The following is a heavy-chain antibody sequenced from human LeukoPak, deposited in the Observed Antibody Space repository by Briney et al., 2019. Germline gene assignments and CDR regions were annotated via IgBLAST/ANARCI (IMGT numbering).Heavy chain of an antibody. V-gene: IGHV3-7*01. Sequence: GGSLRLSCAASGLTFTDLWMNWVRLAPGRGLEWLANIKQDGNEKYYVDSVKGRFAISRDNAKNEVYLEMNSLRAEDTGVYYCSGRDSSRSPRAYWGQGTLVRVSS. J-gene: IGHJ4*02. CDR1: GLTFTDLW. D-gene: IGHD2-2*01. CDR2: IKQDGNEK. CDR3: SGRDSSRSPRAY.